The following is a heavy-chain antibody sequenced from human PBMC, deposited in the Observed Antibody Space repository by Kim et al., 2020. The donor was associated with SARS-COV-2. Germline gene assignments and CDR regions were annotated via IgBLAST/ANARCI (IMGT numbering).Heavy chain of an antibody. D-gene: IGHD3-10*01. Sequence: GGSLRLSCAASGFTFDDYAMHWVRQAPGKGLEWVSGISWNSGSIGYADSVKGRFTISRDNAKNSLYLQMNSLRAEDTALYYCAKDSTASMVRGWYGMDVWGQGTTVTVSS. V-gene: IGHV3-9*01. CDR2: ISWNSGSI. CDR1: GFTFDDYA. CDR3: AKDSTASMVRGWYGMDV. J-gene: IGHJ6*02.